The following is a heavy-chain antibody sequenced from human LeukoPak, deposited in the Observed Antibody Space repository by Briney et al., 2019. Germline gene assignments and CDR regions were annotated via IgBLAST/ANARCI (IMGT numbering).Heavy chain of an antibody. CDR1: GFTFSSYS. J-gene: IGHJ4*02. V-gene: IGHV3-21*01. CDR2: ISSSSSYI. D-gene: IGHD6-19*01. Sequence: GGSLRLSCAASGFTFSSYSMNWVRQAPGKGLEWVSSISSSSSYIYYADSVKGRFTISRDNAKNSLYLQMNSLRAEDTAVYYCARERIAGIAVAGDFDYWGQGTLVTVSS. CDR3: ARERIAGIAVAGDFDY.